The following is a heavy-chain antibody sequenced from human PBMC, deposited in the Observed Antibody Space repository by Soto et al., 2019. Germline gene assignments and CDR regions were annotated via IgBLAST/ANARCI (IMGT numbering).Heavy chain of an antibody. D-gene: IGHD6-13*01. Sequence: QVQLQESGPGLVKPSQTLSLTCTVSGGPVINGDSYLNWIRQHPEKGLEWMGYINYRGTTNYNAALKSRILISVDTSKHQFSLRLTSVTAADTAVYYCARDAPGAAPYWGQGTRVTVSS. CDR2: INYRGTT. CDR1: GGPVINGDSY. CDR3: ARDAPGAAPY. J-gene: IGHJ4*02. V-gene: IGHV4-31*03.